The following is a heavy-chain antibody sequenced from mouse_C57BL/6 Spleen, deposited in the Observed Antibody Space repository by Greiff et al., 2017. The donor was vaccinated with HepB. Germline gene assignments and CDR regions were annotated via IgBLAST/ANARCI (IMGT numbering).Heavy chain of an antibody. CDR1: GYSFTGYF. J-gene: IGHJ4*01. CDR2: INPYNGDT. V-gene: IGHV1-20*01. Sequence: VQLQQSGPELVKPGDSVKISCKASGYSFTGYFMNWVMQSHGKSLEWIGRINPYNGDTFYNQKFKGKATLTVDKSSSTAHMELRSLTSEDSAVYYGARETTVVAYYYAMDYWGQGTSVTVSS. D-gene: IGHD1-1*01. CDR3: ARETTVVAYYYAMDY.